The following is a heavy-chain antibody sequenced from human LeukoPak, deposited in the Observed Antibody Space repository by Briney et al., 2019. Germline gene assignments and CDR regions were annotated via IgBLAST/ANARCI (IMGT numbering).Heavy chain of an antibody. V-gene: IGHV4-59*08. CDR2: IYYTGST. CDR3: APLGEIGYWFDP. Sequence: SETLSLTCTISGGSISTYYWSWIRQPPGKGLEWLGYIYYTGSTSYNPSLKSRVTMLLGTSKNQFSLKLTSVTAADTAVYYCAPLGEIGYWFDPWGQGTLVTVSS. CDR1: GGSISTYY. D-gene: IGHD3-10*01. J-gene: IGHJ5*02.